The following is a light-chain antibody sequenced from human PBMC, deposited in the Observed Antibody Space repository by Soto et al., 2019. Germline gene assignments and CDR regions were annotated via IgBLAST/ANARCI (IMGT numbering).Light chain of an antibody. Sequence: DIQMTQSPSSLSASVGDRVTITCRARQGIANYLAWYQQKPGKVPKVLIYAASTLQSGVPSRFSGTGSGTDFTLTISSLQREDVATYYCQKYNSASETFGPGTKVDLK. CDR1: QGIANY. CDR3: QKYNSASET. CDR2: AAS. J-gene: IGKJ3*01. V-gene: IGKV1-27*01.